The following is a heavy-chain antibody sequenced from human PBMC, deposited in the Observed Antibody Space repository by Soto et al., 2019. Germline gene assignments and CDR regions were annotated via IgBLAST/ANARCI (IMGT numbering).Heavy chain of an antibody. CDR2: INHSGST. D-gene: IGHD5-18*01. V-gene: IGHV4-34*01. Sequence: SETLSLTCAVYGGSFSGYYWSWIRQPPGKGLEWIREINHSGSTNYNPSLKSRVTISVDTSKNQFSLKLSSVTAADTAVYYCARGSGSYGYPYYYGMDVWGQGTTVTVSS. CDR1: GGSFSGYY. J-gene: IGHJ6*02. CDR3: ARGSGSYGYPYYYGMDV.